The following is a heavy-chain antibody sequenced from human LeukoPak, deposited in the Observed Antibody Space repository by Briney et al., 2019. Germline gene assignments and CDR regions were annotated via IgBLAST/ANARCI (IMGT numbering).Heavy chain of an antibody. CDR2: ISGSGGST. J-gene: IGHJ6*03. CDR1: GFTFSSYT. CDR3: ANPFSTPRSNYYIDV. D-gene: IGHD2-2*01. V-gene: IGHV3-23*01. Sequence: GGSLRLSCAASGFTFSSYTMSWVRQAPGKGLEWVSAISGSGGSTYYADSVKGRFTISRDNSKNTLYLQMNSLRAEDAAVYYCANPFSTPRSNYYIDVWGKGTTVTVSS.